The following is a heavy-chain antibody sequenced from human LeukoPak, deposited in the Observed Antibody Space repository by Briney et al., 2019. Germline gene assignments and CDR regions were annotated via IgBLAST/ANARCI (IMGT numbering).Heavy chain of an antibody. CDR1: GFTFSTYA. D-gene: IGHD5-12*01. CDR3: AKAAGYSGYVAAY. V-gene: IGHV3-23*01. J-gene: IGHJ4*02. CDR2: ISPGANNT. Sequence: PGGSLRLSCAASGFTFSTYAMSWVRQAPGKGLEWVSSISPGANNTYYADSVKGRFTISRDNSKNTLYLQMNSLRAEDTALYYCAKAAGYSGYVAAYWGQGTLVTVSS.